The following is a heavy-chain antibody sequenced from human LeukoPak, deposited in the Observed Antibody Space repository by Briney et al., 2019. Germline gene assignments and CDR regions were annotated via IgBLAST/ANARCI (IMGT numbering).Heavy chain of an antibody. D-gene: IGHD4-17*01. CDR1: GGSISSSSYY. J-gene: IGHJ5*02. CDR3: ARSHYGDYWFDP. Sequence: SETLSLTCTVSGGSISSSSYYWGWIRQPPGKGLEWIGSIYYSGSTYYNPSLKSRVTISVDTSKNQFSLKLSSVTAADTAVYYCARSHYGDYWFDPWGQGTLDTVSS. V-gene: IGHV4-39*01. CDR2: IYYSGST.